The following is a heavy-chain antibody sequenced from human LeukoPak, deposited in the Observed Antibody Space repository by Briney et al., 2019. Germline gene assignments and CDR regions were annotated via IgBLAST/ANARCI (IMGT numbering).Heavy chain of an antibody. Sequence: SETLSLTCTVSGGSFSSGNYYWSWIRQPAGKALEWIGRMYTSGSTNYDPSLKSRVTMSRDTSKNQFSLKLNSVTAADTAVYYCAAMIGYFDYWGQGTLVTVSS. V-gene: IGHV4-61*02. J-gene: IGHJ4*02. CDR2: MYTSGST. CDR1: GGSFSSGNYY. D-gene: IGHD3-10*02. CDR3: AAMIGYFDY.